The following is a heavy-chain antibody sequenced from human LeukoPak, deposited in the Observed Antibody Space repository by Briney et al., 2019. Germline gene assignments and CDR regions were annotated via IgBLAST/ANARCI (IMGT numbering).Heavy chain of an antibody. D-gene: IGHD3-22*01. CDR2: IWYDGSNK. CDR3: ARGDYYDSSPFDY. V-gene: IGHV3-33*01. J-gene: IGHJ4*02. Sequence: PGGSLRLSCVRSEFTFSSYGMHWVRQAPGKGLEWVAVIWYDGSNKNYADSVKGRFTISRDNSKDTLYLQMNSLRAEDTAVYYCARGDYYDSSPFDYWGQGTLVTVSS. CDR1: EFTFSSYG.